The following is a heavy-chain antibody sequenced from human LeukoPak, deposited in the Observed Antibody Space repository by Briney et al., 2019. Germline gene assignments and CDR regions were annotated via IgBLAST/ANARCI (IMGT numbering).Heavy chain of an antibody. Sequence: ASVKVSCKASGYTFTSYYLFWVRQAPGQGLEWMGIINPSGDTTSYAQKFQGRVTMTRDPSTSTVYMELSSLRSEDTAVYYCARGLVMVTPLPDQPSGGMDVWGQGTTVTVSS. V-gene: IGHV1-46*01. CDR1: GYTFTSYY. CDR3: ARGLVMVTPLPDQPSGGMDV. J-gene: IGHJ6*02. CDR2: INPSGDTT. D-gene: IGHD2-8*01.